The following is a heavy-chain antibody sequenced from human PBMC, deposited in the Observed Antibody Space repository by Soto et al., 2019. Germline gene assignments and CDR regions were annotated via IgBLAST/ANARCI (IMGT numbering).Heavy chain of an antibody. V-gene: IGHV4-61*08. J-gene: IGHJ6*03. D-gene: IGHD3-16*02. CDR2: IYYSGST. CDR1: GGSISSGGYY. CDR3: ARQGSLSYYYTDV. Sequence: SETLSLTCTVSGGSISSGGYYWSWIRQPPGKGLEWIGYIYYSGSTNYNPSLKSRVTISVDTSKNQFSLKLSSVTAADTAVYYCARQGSLSYYYTDVWGKGTTVTVSS.